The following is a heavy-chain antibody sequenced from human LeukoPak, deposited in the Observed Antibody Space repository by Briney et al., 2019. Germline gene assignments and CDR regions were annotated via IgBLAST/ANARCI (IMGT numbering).Heavy chain of an antibody. CDR3: ARVTGYMIEDYFDY. Sequence: SETLSLTCTVSGGSISSSSYYWGWIRQPPGKGLEWIGYIYYSGSTNYNPSLKSRVTISVDTSKNQFSLKLRSVTAADTAVYYCARVTGYMIEDYFDYWGQGTLVTVSS. V-gene: IGHV4-61*05. J-gene: IGHJ4*02. CDR2: IYYSGST. CDR1: GGSISSSSYY. D-gene: IGHD3-22*01.